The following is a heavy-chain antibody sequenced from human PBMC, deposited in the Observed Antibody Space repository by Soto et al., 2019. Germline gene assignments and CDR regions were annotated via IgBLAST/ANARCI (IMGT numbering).Heavy chain of an antibody. CDR3: ARDLDGSGAYYTDF. Sequence: QVQLVQSGAEVKKPGASVKVSCKASGYTFPKYGITWVRQAPGQGLEWMGWISAYKTNIKYAQKFQGRVTLTTDTSTSTAYMELRSLRSDDTAIYYCARDLDGSGAYYTDFWGPGTLVTVSS. CDR1: GYTFPKYG. V-gene: IGHV1-18*01. J-gene: IGHJ4*02. D-gene: IGHD3-10*01. CDR2: ISAYKTNI.